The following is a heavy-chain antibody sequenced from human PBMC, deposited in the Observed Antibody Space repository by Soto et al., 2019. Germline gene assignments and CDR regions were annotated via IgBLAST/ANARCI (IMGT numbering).Heavy chain of an antibody. J-gene: IGHJ6*02. Sequence: ASVKVSCKASGYTFTGYYMHWVRQAPGQGLEWMGWINPNSGGTNYAQKFQGWVTMARDTSISTAYMELSRLRSDDTAVYYCARAARDFWSGYLPYYYYGMDVRGQGTTVTVSS. CDR3: ARAARDFWSGYLPYYYYGMDV. CDR2: INPNSGGT. D-gene: IGHD3-3*01. V-gene: IGHV1-2*04. CDR1: GYTFTGYY.